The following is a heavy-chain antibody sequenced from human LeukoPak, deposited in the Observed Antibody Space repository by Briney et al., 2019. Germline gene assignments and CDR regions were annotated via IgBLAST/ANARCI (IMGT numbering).Heavy chain of an antibody. J-gene: IGHJ4*02. CDR3: ARVGYCVGECPDY. Sequence: SETLSLTCTVSVGSIGSYYWSWIRQPPGKGLEWIGYIYYSGSTNYNPSLKSRVTISVDTSKNQFSLKLSSVTAADTAVYYCARVGYCVGECPDYWGQGTLVTVSS. V-gene: IGHV4-59*01. D-gene: IGHD2-21*01. CDR1: VGSIGSYY. CDR2: IYYSGST.